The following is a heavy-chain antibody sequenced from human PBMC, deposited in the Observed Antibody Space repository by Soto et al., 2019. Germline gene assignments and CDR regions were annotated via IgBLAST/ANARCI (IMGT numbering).Heavy chain of an antibody. CDR1: GFTVSSNY. CDR2: IYSGGST. J-gene: IGHJ3*02. Sequence: GGSLRLSCAASGFTVSSNYMSWVRQAPGKGLEWVSVIYSGGSTYYADSVKGRFTISRHNSKNTLYLQMNNLRAEDTAVYYCTRERGAGDSGAFDIWGQGTMVTVSS. D-gene: IGHD7-27*01. V-gene: IGHV3-53*04. CDR3: TRERGAGDSGAFDI.